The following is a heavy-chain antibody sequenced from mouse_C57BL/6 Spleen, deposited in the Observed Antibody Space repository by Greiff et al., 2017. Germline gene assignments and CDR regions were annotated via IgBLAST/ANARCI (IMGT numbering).Heavy chain of an antibody. V-gene: IGHV5-4*01. J-gene: IGHJ3*01. CDR1: GFTFSSYA. CDR3: ARDGGKPAWFAY. Sequence: EVKVVESGGGLVKPGGSLKLSCAASGFTFSSYAMSWVRQTPEKRLEWVATISDGGSYTYYPDNVKGRFTISRDNAKNNLYLQMSHLKSEDTAMYYCARDGGKPAWFAYWGQGTLVTVSA. CDR2: ISDGGSYT.